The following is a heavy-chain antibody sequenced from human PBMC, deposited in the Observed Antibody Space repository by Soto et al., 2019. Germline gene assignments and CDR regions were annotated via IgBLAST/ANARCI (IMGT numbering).Heavy chain of an antibody. J-gene: IGHJ4*02. CDR3: ARTTSFVCDY. V-gene: IGHV3-33*01. CDR2: IWNDGSNQ. CDR1: GFTFSSYG. D-gene: IGHD3-16*01. Sequence: VQLVESGGGVVRPGRSLRLSCAASGFTFSSYGMHWVRQAPGKGLEWVAVIWNDGSNQHYGDSVKGRFTISRDNSKNTLYLKMNSLRAEDTAVYYCARTTSFVCDYWGQGTLVTVSS.